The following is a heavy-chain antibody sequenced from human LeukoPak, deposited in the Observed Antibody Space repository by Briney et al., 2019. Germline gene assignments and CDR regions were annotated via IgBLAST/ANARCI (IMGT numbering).Heavy chain of an antibody. CDR2: ISSSSSYI. V-gene: IGHV3-21*01. CDR3: ARDLSSIAAHYYFDY. Sequence: GGSLRLSCAASGFTFSSYSMNWVRQAPGKGLEWVSSISSSSSYIYYADSVKGRFTISRDNAKNSLYLQMNSLRAEDTAVYYCARDLSSIAAHYYFDYWGQGTLVTVSS. J-gene: IGHJ4*02. CDR1: GFTFSSYS. D-gene: IGHD6-6*01.